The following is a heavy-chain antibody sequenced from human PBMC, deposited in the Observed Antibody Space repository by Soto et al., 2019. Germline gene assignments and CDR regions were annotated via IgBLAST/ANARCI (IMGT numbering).Heavy chain of an antibody. J-gene: IGHJ4*02. CDR1: GFSLTTSGVG. CDR3: AHRVLRTVFGLVTTTAIYFDF. D-gene: IGHD3-3*01. Sequence: ITLKESGPPVVKPTETLTLTCAFSGFSLTTSGVGVGWVRQSPGKAPEWLAHIYWDDDKRYSTSLKSRLTITKDTSKNQVVLTMANVDPADTATYYCAHRVLRTVFGLVTTTAIYFDFWGQGTPVVVSS. V-gene: IGHV2-5*02. CDR2: IYWDDDK.